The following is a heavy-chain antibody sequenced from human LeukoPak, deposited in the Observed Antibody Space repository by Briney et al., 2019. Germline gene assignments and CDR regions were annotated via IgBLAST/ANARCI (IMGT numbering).Heavy chain of an antibody. D-gene: IGHD6-19*01. Sequence: PGGSLRLSCAASGFTFSRYSMNWVRQAPGKGLEWVSYISSSSSTIYYADSVKGRFTISRDNAKNTLYLQMNSLRAEDTAVYYCAREVAVAGIDYWGQGTLVTVSS. CDR1: GFTFSRYS. CDR3: AREVAVAGIDY. CDR2: ISSSSSTI. V-gene: IGHV3-48*04. J-gene: IGHJ4*02.